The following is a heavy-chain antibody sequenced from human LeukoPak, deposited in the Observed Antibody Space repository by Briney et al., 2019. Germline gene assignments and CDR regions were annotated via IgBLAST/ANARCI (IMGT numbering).Heavy chain of an antibody. D-gene: IGHD3-22*01. CDR2: IKSDGST. CDR1: GFTFSSYW. V-gene: IGHV3-74*01. Sequence: GGSLRLSCAASGFTFSSYWMHWVRQAPGKGLVWVSRIKSDGSTNYADSVKGRFTISRDNAKNTVSLQMNSLRAEDTGVYYCARAPSEIGGYYPEYFRHWGQGTTVTVPS. J-gene: IGHJ1*01. CDR3: ARAPSEIGGYYPEYFRH.